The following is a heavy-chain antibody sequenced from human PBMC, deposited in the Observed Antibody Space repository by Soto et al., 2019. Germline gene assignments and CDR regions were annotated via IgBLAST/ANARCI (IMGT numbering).Heavy chain of an antibody. CDR3: ARDYDSSGYPRYYFDY. CDR1: GFTFSSYG. CDR2: IWYDGSNK. V-gene: IGHV3-33*01. Sequence: PGGSLRLSCAASGFTFSSYGMHWVRQAPGKGLEWVAVIWYDGSNKYYADSVKGRFTISRDNSKNMLYLQMNSLRAEDTVVYYCARDYDSSGYPRYYFDYWGQGTLVTVSS. D-gene: IGHD3-22*01. J-gene: IGHJ4*02.